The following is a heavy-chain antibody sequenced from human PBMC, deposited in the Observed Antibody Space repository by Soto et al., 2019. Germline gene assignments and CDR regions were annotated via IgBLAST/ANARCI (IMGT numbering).Heavy chain of an antibody. CDR1: GGTFSSYT. CDR2: IIPILGIA. CDR3: ARRYCSGGSCYSGTPRDAFDI. J-gene: IGHJ3*02. V-gene: IGHV1-69*02. D-gene: IGHD2-15*01. Sequence: ASVKVSCKASGGTFSSYTISWVRQAPGQGLEWMGRIIPILGIANYAQKFQGRVTITADKSTSTAYMELSSLRSEDTAVYYCARRYCSGGSCYSGTPRDAFDIWGQGTMVTVSS.